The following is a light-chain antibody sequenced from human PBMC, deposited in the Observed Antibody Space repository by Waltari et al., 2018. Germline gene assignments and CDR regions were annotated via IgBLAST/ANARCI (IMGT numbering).Light chain of an antibody. CDR1: QSVSSN. J-gene: IGKJ1*01. CDR2: GAS. V-gene: IGKV3-15*01. Sequence: EIVMTQSPATLSVSPGERATLSCRASQSVSSNLAWYQQKPGQAPRLLIYGASTRATGIPARFIGSGFGTEFTLTISSMQSEDFAVYYCQQYNNWPRTFGQGTKVEIK. CDR3: QQYNNWPRT.